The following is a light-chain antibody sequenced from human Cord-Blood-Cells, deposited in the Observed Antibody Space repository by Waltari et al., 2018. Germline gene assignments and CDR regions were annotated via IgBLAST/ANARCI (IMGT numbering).Light chain of an antibody. CDR3: CSYAGSYTWV. J-gene: IGLJ3*02. CDR2: DVS. V-gene: IGLV2-11*01. Sequence: QSALTQPRSVSGSPGQSVTISCTGTSSDVGGYNYFSWYQQHPGKAPNLMIYDVSKRPSGVPDRFSGSKSGNTASLTISGLQAEDEADYYCCSYAGSYTWVFGGGTKLTVL. CDR1: SSDVGGYNY.